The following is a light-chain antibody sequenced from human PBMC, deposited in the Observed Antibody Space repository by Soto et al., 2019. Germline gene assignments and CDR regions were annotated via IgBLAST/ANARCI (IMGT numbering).Light chain of an antibody. CDR3: SSYTSSNTLV. CDR1: SSDVGGYNY. CDR2: EVT. Sequence: QSALTQPASVSGSPGQSITISCTGTSSDVGGYNYVSWYQQHPGKAPKLMIYEVTNWPSGVSNRFSGSKSGNTASLTISGLQAEDEADYYCSSYTSSNTLVFGTGTKVTVL. V-gene: IGLV2-14*01. J-gene: IGLJ1*01.